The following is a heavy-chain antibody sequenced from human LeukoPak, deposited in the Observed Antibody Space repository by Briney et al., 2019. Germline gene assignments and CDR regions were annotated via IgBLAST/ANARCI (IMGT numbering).Heavy chain of an antibody. D-gene: IGHD6-13*01. V-gene: IGHV4-39*01. CDR3: ARWSSSWSLYYFDY. Sequence: SETQSLTCTVSGGSNSSSSYYWGWIRQPPGKGLEWLGSIYYSGSTYCNPSFKSRVTISVDTSKNQFSLKLSSVTAADTAVYYCARWSSSWSLYYFDYWGQGTLVTVSS. J-gene: IGHJ4*02. CDR2: IYYSGST. CDR1: GGSNSSSSYY.